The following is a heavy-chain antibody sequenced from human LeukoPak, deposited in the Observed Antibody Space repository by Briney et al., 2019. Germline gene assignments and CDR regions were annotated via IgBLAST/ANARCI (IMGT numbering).Heavy chain of an antibody. CDR2: ITSSRSYI. Sequence: GGSLRLSCAASAFTFSSYTMNWVRQAPGKGLEWVSAITSSRSYIYYAESVKGRFTISRDNAKNSVYLQMNSLRAEDEAVYYCARDPTPRYCSGGSCYTHYGMDVWGQGTTVTVSS. CDR3: ARDPTPRYCSGGSCYTHYGMDV. CDR1: AFTFSSYT. D-gene: IGHD2-15*01. J-gene: IGHJ6*02. V-gene: IGHV3-21*06.